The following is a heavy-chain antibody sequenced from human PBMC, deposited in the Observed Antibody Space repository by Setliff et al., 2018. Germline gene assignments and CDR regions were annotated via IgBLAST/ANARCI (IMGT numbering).Heavy chain of an antibody. Sequence: GGSLRLSCAASGVTFSRHAMHWVRQAPGKGLEWVAVMSNDGSDKNYADSVKGRFTISRDNSKNTLYLQMNSLRAEDTAVYYCARETYYYASSGYYPYYFDYWGQGTLVTVSS. D-gene: IGHD3-22*01. CDR2: MSNDGSDK. CDR3: ARETYYYASSGYYPYYFDY. CDR1: GVTFSRHA. V-gene: IGHV3-30*01. J-gene: IGHJ4*02.